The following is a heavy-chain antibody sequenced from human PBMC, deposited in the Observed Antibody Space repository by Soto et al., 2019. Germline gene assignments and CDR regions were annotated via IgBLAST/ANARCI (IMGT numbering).Heavy chain of an antibody. V-gene: IGHV3-23*01. Sequence: EVQLLESGGGLVQPGGSLRLSCAASGFTFSSYAMSWVRQAPGKGLEWVSAISGSGGSTYYADSVKGRFTISRNNTKNKMYMQMNSLRAKDTAVYYCKKDESSNYYYDSSGLNNKDYWGQGTMVTVTS. D-gene: IGHD3-22*01. J-gene: IGHJ4*02. CDR2: ISGSGGST. CDR1: GFTFSSYA. CDR3: KKDESSNYYYDSSGLNNKDY.